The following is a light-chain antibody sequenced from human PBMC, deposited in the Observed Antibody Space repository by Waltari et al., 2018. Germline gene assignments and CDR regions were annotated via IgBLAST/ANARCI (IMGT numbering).Light chain of an antibody. CDR2: HAS. V-gene: IGKV3-11*01. CDR3: QQRSSWPLT. Sequence: EIVLTQSPATLSLSTGDRATLSCRASQNVGGYLAWFQQKPGQAPRLLISHASNRATGLPARFSGSGSGTDFTLTISSLEPEDFAIYYCQQRSSWPLTFGGGTKVEI. J-gene: IGKJ4*01. CDR1: QNVGGY.